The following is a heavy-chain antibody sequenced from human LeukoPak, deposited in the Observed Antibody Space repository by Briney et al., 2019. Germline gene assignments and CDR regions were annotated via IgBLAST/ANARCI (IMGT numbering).Heavy chain of an antibody. CDR2: IIPIFGTA. V-gene: IGHV1-69*05. CDR1: GGTFSSYA. CDR3: ASIYYDSSGYYPCYYYYYYMDV. J-gene: IGHJ6*03. D-gene: IGHD3-22*01. Sequence: SVKVSCKASGGTFSSYAISWVRQAPGQGLEWMGGIIPIFGTANYAQKFQGRVTITTDESTSTAYMELSSLRSEDTAVYYCASIYYDSSGYYPCYYYYYYMDVWGKGTTVTVSS.